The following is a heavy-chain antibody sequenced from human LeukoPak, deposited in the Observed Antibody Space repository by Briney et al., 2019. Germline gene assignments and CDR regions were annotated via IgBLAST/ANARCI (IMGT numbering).Heavy chain of an antibody. J-gene: IGHJ3*02. V-gene: IGHV3-7*01. CDR3: ARVGTSLRHETELRYFDWLFNRLRAFDI. CDR2: IKQDGSEK. Sequence: GGSLRLSCAASGFTFSSYWMSWVRQAPGKGLEWVANIKQDGSEKYYVDSVKGRFTISRDNAKNSLYLQMNSLRAEDTAVYYCARVGTSLRHETELRYFDWLFNRLRAFDIWGQGTMVTVSS. D-gene: IGHD3-9*01. CDR1: GFTFSSYW.